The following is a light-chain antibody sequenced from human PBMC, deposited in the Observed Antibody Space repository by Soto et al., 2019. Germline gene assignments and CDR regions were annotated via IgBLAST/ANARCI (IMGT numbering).Light chain of an antibody. CDR1: QSISRS. J-gene: IGKJ1*01. Sequence: DIQMTQSPSTLSASFGDRVTITCRASQSISRSLAWSQQKPGKAPKPLIYKGSSVESGGASRFSGSGAGTEFTLTISSQQPHDFAANYCHQHTCNFLWTFGQGTKVDI. CDR2: KGS. CDR3: HQHTCNFLWT. V-gene: IGKV1-5*03.